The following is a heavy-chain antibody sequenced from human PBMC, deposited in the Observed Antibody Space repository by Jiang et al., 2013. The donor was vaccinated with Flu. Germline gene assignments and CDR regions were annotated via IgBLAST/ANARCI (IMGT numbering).Heavy chain of an antibody. J-gene: IGHJ5*02. V-gene: IGHV7-4-1*02. D-gene: IGHD2-2*01. CDR3: ARLGYCSSTSCYAVNNWFDP. CDR2: INTNTGNP. CDR1: GYTFTSYA. Sequence: LVQSGSELKKPGASVKVSCKASGYTFTSYAMNWVRQAPGQGLEWMGWINTNTGNPTYAQGFTGRFVFSLDTSVSTAYLQISSLKAEDTAVYYCARLGYCSSTSCYAVNNWFDPWGQGTLVTVSS.